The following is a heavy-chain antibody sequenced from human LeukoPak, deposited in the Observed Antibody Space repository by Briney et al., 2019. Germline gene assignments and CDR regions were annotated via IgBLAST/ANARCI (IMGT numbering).Heavy chain of an antibody. CDR1: GGSFSGYY. D-gene: IGHD5-18*01. CDR2: INHSGST. V-gene: IGHV4-34*01. J-gene: IGHJ4*02. Sequence: SETLSLTCAVYGGSFSGYYWSWIRQPPGKGLEWIGEINHSGSTNYNPSLRSRVTISVDTSKNQFSLKLSSVTAADTAVYYCARGKDSYGYQADFDYWGQGSLVTVSS. CDR3: ARGKDSYGYQADFDY.